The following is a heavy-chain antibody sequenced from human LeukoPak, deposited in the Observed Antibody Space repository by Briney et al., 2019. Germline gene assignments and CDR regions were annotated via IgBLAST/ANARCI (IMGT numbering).Heavy chain of an antibody. CDR1: GFTFSSYA. V-gene: IGHV3-23*01. D-gene: IGHD3-22*01. Sequence: PVGSLRLSCAASGFTFSSYAMSWVRQAPGKGLEWVSAISGSGGSTYYADSVKGRFTISRDNSKNTLYLQMNSLRAEDTAVYYCAKPSTVTMIVVWSDWGQGTLVTVSS. J-gene: IGHJ4*02. CDR3: AKPSTVTMIVVWSD. CDR2: ISGSGGST.